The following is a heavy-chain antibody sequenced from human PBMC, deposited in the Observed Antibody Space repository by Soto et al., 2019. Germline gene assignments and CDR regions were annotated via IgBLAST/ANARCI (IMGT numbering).Heavy chain of an antibody. V-gene: IGHV3-30-3*02. D-gene: IGHD1-26*01. CDR2: ISYDGSNK. J-gene: IGHJ4*02. CDR1: GLTFIRYA. CDR3: AKSEVGATDY. Sequence: SLRLSFAASGLTFIRYALHGVRQAPGKGLEWVAVISYDGSNKYYADSVKGRFTISRDNSKNTLYLQMNSLRAEDTAVYYCAKSEVGATDYWGQGPLVTVSS.